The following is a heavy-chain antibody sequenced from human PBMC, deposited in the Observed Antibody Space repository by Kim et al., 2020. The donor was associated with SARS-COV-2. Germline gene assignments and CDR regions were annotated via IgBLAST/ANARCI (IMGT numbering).Heavy chain of an antibody. CDR1: GYTFTSYG. CDR2: ISGYNGNT. V-gene: IGHV1-18*01. D-gene: IGHD4-17*01. J-gene: IGHJ5*02. CDR3: ATDGLGWFGP. Sequence: ASVKVSCKASGYTFTSYGISWVRQAPGQGLEWLGWISGYNGNTKYAQKFQGRITLTTDTSTSTAYMELRSLRSDDTAVYYCATDGLGWFGPWGQGTLVTVSS.